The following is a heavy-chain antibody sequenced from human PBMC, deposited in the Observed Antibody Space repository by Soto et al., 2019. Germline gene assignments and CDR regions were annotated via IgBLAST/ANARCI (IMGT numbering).Heavy chain of an antibody. J-gene: IGHJ4*02. Sequence: PGGSLRLSCAASGLTFSSYGMNWVRQAPGKGLEWVSAISDGGSDTYYAASVKGRFTISRDNSKNTLFLQMNSLRAEDTALYYCAKERAARGPFDYWGQGTLVTVSS. CDR3: AKERAARGPFDY. CDR1: GLTFSSYG. CDR2: ISDGGSDT. V-gene: IGHV3-23*01.